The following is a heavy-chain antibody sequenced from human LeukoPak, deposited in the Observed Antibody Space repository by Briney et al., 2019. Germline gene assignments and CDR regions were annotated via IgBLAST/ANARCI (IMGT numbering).Heavy chain of an antibody. CDR3: AREHHYYESSGKREAFDI. J-gene: IGHJ3*02. D-gene: IGHD3-22*01. CDR2: IYYSGST. CDR1: GGSISSYF. V-gene: IGHV4-59*01. Sequence: PSETLSLTCTVSGGSISSYFWSWIRQPPRKGVEWVGYIYYSGSTNYNPSLKSQVTISVDTSKNQFSLKLSSVTAADTAVDDCAREHHYYESSGKREAFDIWGQGTMVTVSS.